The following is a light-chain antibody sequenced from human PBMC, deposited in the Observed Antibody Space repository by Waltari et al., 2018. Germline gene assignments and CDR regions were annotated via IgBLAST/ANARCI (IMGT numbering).Light chain of an antibody. Sequence: QSVLTQPPSASGTPGQRVTISCSGSSSNIGSNYVYWYQQLPGTAPKLLLYRNNQRPSGVPDRVSGSKSGTSASRAISGLRSEDEADYYCAAWDDSLSGPVFGGGTKLIVL. V-gene: IGLV1-47*01. CDR2: RNN. J-gene: IGLJ2*01. CDR1: SSNIGSNY. CDR3: AAWDDSLSGPV.